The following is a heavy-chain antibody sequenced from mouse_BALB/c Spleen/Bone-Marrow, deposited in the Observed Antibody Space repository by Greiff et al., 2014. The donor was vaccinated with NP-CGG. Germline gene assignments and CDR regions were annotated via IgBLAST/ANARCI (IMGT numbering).Heavy chain of an antibody. V-gene: IGHV1S81*02. CDR2: INPSNGGT. CDR1: GYTFTSYY. J-gene: IGHJ4*01. CDR3: TRTHYYGSRYYYAMDY. D-gene: IGHD1-1*01. Sequence: VQLVESGAELVKPGASVKLSCKASGYTFTSYYMYWVKQRPGQGLEWIGGINPSNGGTNFNEKFKSEATLTVDKSSSTAYMQLSSLTSEDSAVYYCTRTHYYGSRYYYAMDYWGQGTSVTVSS.